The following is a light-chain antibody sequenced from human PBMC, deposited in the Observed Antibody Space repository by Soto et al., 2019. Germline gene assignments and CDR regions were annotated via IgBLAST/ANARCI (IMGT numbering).Light chain of an antibody. CDR3: QQRSTGGT. Sequence: EIVLTQSPATLSLSPGERATLSCRASQSVSSYLAWYQQKPGQAPRLLIYDASNRATGIPARFSGSGSGTDFTLTISSLEPEAFAVYYCQQRSTGGTFGQGTKLEIK. V-gene: IGKV3-11*01. CDR1: QSVSSY. J-gene: IGKJ2*01. CDR2: DAS.